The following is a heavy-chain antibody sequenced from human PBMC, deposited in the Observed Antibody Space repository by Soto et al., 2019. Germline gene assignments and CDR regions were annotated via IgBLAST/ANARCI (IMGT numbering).Heavy chain of an antibody. Sequence: QVQLVESGGGVVQPGRSLRISCAASGFTFSNYGMHWVRQTPGKGLEWVALISYDGSNNYCADSVKGRFTISRDNSKNTLYLQMKSLRAEDSAVYYCAKDSGRKALFDYWGQGTLVSVSS. J-gene: IGHJ4*02. D-gene: IGHD6-19*01. CDR3: AKDSGRKALFDY. CDR1: GFTFSNYG. CDR2: ISYDGSNN. V-gene: IGHV3-30*18.